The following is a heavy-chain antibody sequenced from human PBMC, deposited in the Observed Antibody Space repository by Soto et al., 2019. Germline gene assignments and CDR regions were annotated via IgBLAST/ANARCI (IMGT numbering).Heavy chain of an antibody. CDR1: GYTFTGYY. V-gene: IGHV1-2*04. CDR2: INPNSGGT. CDR3: ARAGAAYCGGDCYTGASLFDP. D-gene: IGHD2-21*01. J-gene: IGHJ5*02. Sequence: QVQLVQSGAEVKKPGASVKVSCKASGYTFTGYYMHWVRQAPGQGLEWMGWINPNSGGTNYAQKFQGWVTMTRDTSISTAYMELSRLRSDDTAVYYCARAGAAYCGGDCYTGASLFDPWGQGTLVTVSS.